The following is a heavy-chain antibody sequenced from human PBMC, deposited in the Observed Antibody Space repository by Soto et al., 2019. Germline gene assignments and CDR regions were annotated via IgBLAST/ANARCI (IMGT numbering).Heavy chain of an antibody. J-gene: IGHJ6*02. V-gene: IGHV3-11*01. CDR1: GLTFSDHY. CDR2: ISSSAGTI. CDR3: ARAPYFGSGTYYYYAVDV. D-gene: IGHD3-10*01. Sequence: QVQLVESGGGLVKPGGSLRLSCAASGLTFSDHYMTWIRQAPGKGLEWISYISSSAGTIYYADSVKGRFTISRDTAKNSLYLQMTNLRAEDTAVYYCARAPYFGSGTYYYYAVDVWGQGTTVTVSS.